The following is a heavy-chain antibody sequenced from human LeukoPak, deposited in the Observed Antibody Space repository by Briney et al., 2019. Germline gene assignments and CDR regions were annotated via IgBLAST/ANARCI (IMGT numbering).Heavy chain of an antibody. CDR2: IKQDGSEK. CDR3: ARRLWFKDYYFDV. J-gene: IGHJ2*01. V-gene: IGHV3-7*05. D-gene: IGHD2-21*01. Sequence: GGSLRLSCAASGFTFSNNWMSWVRQAPGKGLEWVANIKQDGSEKYYVDSVKGRFTISRDNAKNSLYLQMNSLRAEDTAVYYCARRLWFKDYYFDVWGRGTLVTVSS. CDR1: GFTFSNNW.